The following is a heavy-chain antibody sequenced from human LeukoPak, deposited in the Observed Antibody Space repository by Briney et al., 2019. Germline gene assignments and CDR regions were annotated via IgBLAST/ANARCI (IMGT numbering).Heavy chain of an antibody. CDR1: GFTFSSYG. CDR2: IWYDGSNK. V-gene: IGHV3-33*01. CDR3: ARDLPPEDV. Sequence: GRSLRLSCAASGFTFSSYGMHWVRQAPGKGLEWVAVIWYDGSNKYYADSVKGRFTISRDNSKNTLYLQMNSLRVDDTAVYYCARDLPPEDVWGQGTTVTVSS. J-gene: IGHJ6*02.